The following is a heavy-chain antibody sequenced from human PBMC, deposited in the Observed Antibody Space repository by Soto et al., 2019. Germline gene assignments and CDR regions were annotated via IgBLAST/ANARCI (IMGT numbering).Heavy chain of an antibody. CDR1: GGSFSGYY. CDR3: VRLERSKDAFDI. Sequence: ETLSHTCAVYGGSFSGYYWPWIRQPPGTGLEWIGKINHSGSTNYNPSLKSRVTISVDTSKNQFSLKLSSVTAADTAVYYCVRLERSKDAFDIWGQGT. V-gene: IGHV4-34*01. CDR2: INHSGST. J-gene: IGHJ3*02.